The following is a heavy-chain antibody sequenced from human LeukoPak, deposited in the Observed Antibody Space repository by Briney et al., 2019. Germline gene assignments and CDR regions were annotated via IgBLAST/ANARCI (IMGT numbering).Heavy chain of an antibody. D-gene: IGHD2-15*01. J-gene: IGHJ3*02. Sequence: PSETLSLTCTVSGGSISSYYWGWIRQPPGKGLEWIGSIYYSGSTYYNPSLKSRVTISVDTSKNQFSLKLSSVTAADTAVYYCARDAMLGYCSGGSCYGAFDIWGQGTMVTVSS. CDR3: ARDAMLGYCSGGSCYGAFDI. V-gene: IGHV4-39*07. CDR2: IYYSGST. CDR1: GGSISSYY.